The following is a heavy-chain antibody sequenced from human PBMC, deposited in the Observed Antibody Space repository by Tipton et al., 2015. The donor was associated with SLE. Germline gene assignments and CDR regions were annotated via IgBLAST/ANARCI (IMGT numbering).Heavy chain of an antibody. V-gene: IGHV4-61*02. CDR2: IYVSGST. Sequence: TLSLTCTVSGGSISSGSDYWSWIRQPAGKGLEWIGRIYVSGSTNYNPSLKSRVTISVDTSKNQFSLKLSSVTAADTAVYYCARDSSGYDAFDIWGQGTMVTVSS. CDR1: GGSISSGSDY. D-gene: IGHD6-19*01. CDR3: ARDSSGYDAFDI. J-gene: IGHJ3*02.